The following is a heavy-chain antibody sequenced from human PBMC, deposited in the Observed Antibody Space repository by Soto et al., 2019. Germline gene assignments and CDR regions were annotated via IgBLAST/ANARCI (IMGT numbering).Heavy chain of an antibody. CDR1: GFPVSGTY. CDR3: ARQSIRLRELHT. CDR2: LYKSGDT. Sequence: EVQLVETGGGLIQPGGSLRLACAVSGFPVSGTYRNWVRQAPGKGLEWVSVLYKSGDTYYADAMKGRIALSRDDSKNTVYLHMTRLGADDTAVYFSARQSIRLRELHTWGQGTLVTVPS. V-gene: IGHV3-53*02. J-gene: IGHJ1*01. D-gene: IGHD3-10*01.